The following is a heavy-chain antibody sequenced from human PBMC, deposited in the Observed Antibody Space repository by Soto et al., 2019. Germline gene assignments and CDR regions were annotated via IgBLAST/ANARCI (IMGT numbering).Heavy chain of an antibody. V-gene: IGHV3-11*01. CDR1: GFTFSDYY. J-gene: IGHJ6*02. Sequence: SLRLSCVASGFTFSDYYMTWIRQAPGKGLEWVSYISSNGVSMYYGDSVKGRLTISRDDAENSLHLQMNSLRAEDTAVYYCARLASLGHPYYFGMDVWGQGTTVTVSS. CDR2: ISSNGVSM. CDR3: ARLASLGHPYYFGMDV.